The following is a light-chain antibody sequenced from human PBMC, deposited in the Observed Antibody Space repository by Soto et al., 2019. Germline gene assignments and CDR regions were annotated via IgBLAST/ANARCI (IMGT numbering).Light chain of an antibody. Sequence: DIQLTQSPSFLSASVGDRVTITCRASQGISSYLAWYQQKPGKAPKLLIYAASTLQSGVPSRFSGSGSGTEFTLTISSLQPEDFATYYCQQLNSYPRTFGQGTMGDIK. CDR1: QGISSY. V-gene: IGKV1-9*01. CDR2: AAS. CDR3: QQLNSYPRT. J-gene: IGKJ1*01.